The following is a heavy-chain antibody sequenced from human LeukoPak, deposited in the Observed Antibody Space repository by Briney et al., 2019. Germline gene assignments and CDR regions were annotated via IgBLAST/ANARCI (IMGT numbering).Heavy chain of an antibody. J-gene: IGHJ4*02. D-gene: IGHD3-16*02. Sequence: GGSLRLSCAASGFTFSSYGMHWVRQAPGKGLEWVAVISYDGSNKYYADSVKGRFTISRDNSKNTLYLQMNSLRAEDTAVYYCAKGYYDYVWGSYPPPYDYWGRGTLVTVSS. CDR1: GFTFSSYG. CDR3: AKGYYDYVWGSYPPPYDY. V-gene: IGHV3-30*18. CDR2: ISYDGSNK.